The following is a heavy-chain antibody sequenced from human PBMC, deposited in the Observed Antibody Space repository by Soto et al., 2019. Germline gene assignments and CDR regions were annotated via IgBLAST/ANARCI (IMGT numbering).Heavy chain of an antibody. Sequence: GASVKVSCKASGFTFTSSAVQWVRQARGQRLEWIGWIVVGSGNTNYAQKFQERVTITRDMSTSTAYMELSSLRSEDTAVYYCAARISTIAAAGTYERRAFDIWGQGTMVTVSS. V-gene: IGHV1-58*01. CDR1: GFTFTSSA. D-gene: IGHD6-13*01. J-gene: IGHJ3*02. CDR2: IVVGSGNT. CDR3: AARISTIAAAGTYERRAFDI.